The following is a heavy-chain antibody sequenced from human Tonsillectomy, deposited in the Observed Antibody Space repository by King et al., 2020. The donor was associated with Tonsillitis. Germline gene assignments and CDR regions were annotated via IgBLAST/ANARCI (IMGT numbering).Heavy chain of an antibody. D-gene: IGHD3-9*01. CDR1: GASISSGRYY. Sequence: QLQESGPGLVKPSQTLSLTCSVSGASISSGRYYWSWIRQPAGKGLEWIGRIYTSGSTDYNPSLESRVTMSTDTSRDQFSLKLSSVTAADTAVYYCARGGDLSTGGSLFDPWGQGTLVTVSS. J-gene: IGHJ5*02. CDR3: ARGGDLSTGGSLFDP. CDR2: IYTSGST. V-gene: IGHV4-61*02.